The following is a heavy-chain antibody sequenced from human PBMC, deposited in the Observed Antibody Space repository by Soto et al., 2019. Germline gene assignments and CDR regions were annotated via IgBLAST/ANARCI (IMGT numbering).Heavy chain of an antibody. J-gene: IGHJ5*02. V-gene: IGHV3-74*01. Sequence: PXGSLRLSCAAAGVTFSSYWMHWVRQAPGKGLVWVSRINSDGSSTSYADSVKGRFTISRDNAKNTLYLQMNSLRAEDTAVYYCARDRFLEWLYNWFDHWGQGTLVTVSS. CDR1: GVTFSSYW. CDR3: ARDRFLEWLYNWFDH. CDR2: INSDGSST. D-gene: IGHD3-3*01.